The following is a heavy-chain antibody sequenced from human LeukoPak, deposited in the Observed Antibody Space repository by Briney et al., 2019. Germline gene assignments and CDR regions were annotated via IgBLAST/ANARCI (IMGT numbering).Heavy chain of an antibody. CDR2: IYYSGST. J-gene: IGHJ4*02. CDR3: AWFYDSGVADYPWYFDY. CDR1: GGSISSSSYY. Sequence: SETLSLTCTVSGGSISSSSYYWGWIRQPPGKGLEWIGSIYYSGSTYYNPSLKSRVTISVDTSKNQFSLKLSSVTAADTAVYYCAWFYDSGVADYPWYFDYWGQGTLVTVSS. D-gene: IGHD3-10*01. V-gene: IGHV4-39*07.